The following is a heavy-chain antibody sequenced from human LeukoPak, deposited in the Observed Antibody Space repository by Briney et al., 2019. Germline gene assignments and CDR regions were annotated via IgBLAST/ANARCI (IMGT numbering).Heavy chain of an antibody. D-gene: IGHD4-23*01. J-gene: IGHJ4*02. V-gene: IGHV3-33*01. CDR1: GFTFSNYG. CDR2: IWYDGSNK. Sequence: GRSLRLSCAASGFTFSNYGFHWLRQAPGKGLEWVAVIWYDGSNKYYADSVKGRFTISRDNSKNTLFLQMNSLRAEDTAVYYCARDRAVALFDYWGQGTLVTVSS. CDR3: ARDRAVALFDY.